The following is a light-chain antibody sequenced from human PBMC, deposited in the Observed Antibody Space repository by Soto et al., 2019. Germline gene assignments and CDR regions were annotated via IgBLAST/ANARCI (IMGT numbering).Light chain of an antibody. J-gene: IGKJ5*01. CDR1: QTIRXV. Sequence: DIQMTQSPSSLSASVGDRVIMTCRGSQTIRXVLNWYQQKPGKAPNLLVYAASSLQSGVPSRFTGSGSGTDFTLTISSLQPEDFATYFCQQSYTTPITFGQGTRLEIK. CDR2: AAS. V-gene: IGKV1-39*01. CDR3: QQSYTTPIT.